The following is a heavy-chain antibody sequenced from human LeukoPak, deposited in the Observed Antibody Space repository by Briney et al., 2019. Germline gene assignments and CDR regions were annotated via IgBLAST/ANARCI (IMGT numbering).Heavy chain of an antibody. CDR3: ARAYRGITMTY. V-gene: IGHV3-30*04. CDR1: GFTFSSYA. J-gene: IGHJ4*02. D-gene: IGHD3-22*01. CDR2: ISYDGSNK. Sequence: GGSLRLSCAASGFTFSSYAMHWVRQAPGKGLEWVAVISYDGSNKYYADSVKGRFTISRDNSKNTLYLQMNSLRAEDTAVYYCARAYRGITMTYWGQGTLVAVSS.